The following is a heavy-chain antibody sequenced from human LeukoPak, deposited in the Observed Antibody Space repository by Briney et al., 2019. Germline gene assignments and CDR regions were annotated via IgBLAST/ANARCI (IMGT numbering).Heavy chain of an antibody. CDR3: AKVPTAYCSRGICYVKGPPHLDY. D-gene: IGHD2-8*02. Sequence: GGSLRPSCAASGFSFSNYAMNWVRQAPGRGLEWVSGISANAGSTYYADSVKGRFTISRDNSKNTLYLQMNSLRAEDTAIYYCAKVPTAYCSRGICYVKGPPHLDYWGQGALVTVSS. J-gene: IGHJ4*02. CDR1: GFSFSNYA. CDR2: ISANAGST. V-gene: IGHV3-23*01.